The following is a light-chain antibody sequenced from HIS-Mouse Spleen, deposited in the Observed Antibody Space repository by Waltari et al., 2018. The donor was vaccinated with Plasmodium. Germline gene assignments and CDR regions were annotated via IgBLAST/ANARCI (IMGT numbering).Light chain of an antibody. CDR2: EGS. Sequence: QSALTQPASVSGSPGQSIPIPCTGTRSYVGSCNLVSWYQQHPGKAPKLMIYEGSKRPSGVSNRFSGSKSGNTASLTISGLQAEDEADYYCCSYAGSSTFVFGGGTKLTVL. CDR1: RSYVGSCNL. J-gene: IGLJ3*02. CDR3: CSYAGSSTFV. V-gene: IGLV2-23*03.